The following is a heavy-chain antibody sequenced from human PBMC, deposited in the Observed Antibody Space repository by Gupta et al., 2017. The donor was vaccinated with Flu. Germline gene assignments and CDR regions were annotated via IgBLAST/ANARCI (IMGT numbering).Heavy chain of an antibody. J-gene: IGHJ4*02. D-gene: IGHD3-16*01. Sequence: QVTLKESGPVLVKPTETLTLTCTVSGFALNNAEVGVSWIRRAPGKALEWLAHVFSTDEKSYSASLRNRLTISRDTSKSTVFLKMNNLNPRDTAAYFGARIASYDNHLDYWGQGTLVTVSS. CDR2: VFSTDEK. CDR3: ARIASYDNHLDY. V-gene: IGHV2-26*01. CDR1: GFALNNAEVG.